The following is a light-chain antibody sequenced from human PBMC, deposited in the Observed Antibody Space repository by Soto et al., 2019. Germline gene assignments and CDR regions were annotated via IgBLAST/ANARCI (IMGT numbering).Light chain of an antibody. J-gene: IGLJ3*02. CDR1: SDHSSYA. CDR3: QTWASGIRL. V-gene: IGLV4-69*01. Sequence: QAVVTQSPPASASLGASVKLTCTLSSDHSSYAIAWHQQQPEMGPRYLMRVNSDGSHNKADGIPDRFSASSSGSERYLTISSLQSEDEADYFCQTWASGIRLFGGGTKLTVL. CDR2: VNSDGSH.